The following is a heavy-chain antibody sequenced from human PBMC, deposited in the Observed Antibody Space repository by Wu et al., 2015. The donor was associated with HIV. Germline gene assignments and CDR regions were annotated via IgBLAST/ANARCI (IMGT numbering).Heavy chain of an antibody. Sequence: QVQLVQSGAEVKKPGASVKVSCKTSGYTFTSYDINWVRQAPGQGLEWMAWMNPNSGNTGCAQKFQGRVTMTRNPSITTAYMELSGLSSEDTALYYCARAYCSGGNCLPGFDYWGQGTLVTVSS. CDR1: GYTFTSYD. CDR3: ARAYCSGGNCLPGFDY. CDR2: MNPNSGNT. J-gene: IGHJ4*02. V-gene: IGHV1-8*01. D-gene: IGHD2-15*01.